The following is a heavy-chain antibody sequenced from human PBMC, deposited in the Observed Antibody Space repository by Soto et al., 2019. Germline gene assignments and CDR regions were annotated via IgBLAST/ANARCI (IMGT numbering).Heavy chain of an antibody. CDR2: IHYSGSA. J-gene: IGHJ5*02. V-gene: IGHV4-59*08. CDR1: GGSISTFY. D-gene: IGHD1-20*01. CDR3: ARSNWIDLGRWFDP. Sequence: QVQLQESGPGLVNPSETLSLTCTVSGGSISTFYWSWIRQPPGKGLEWIGYIHYSGSAVYNPSLKRRLTVAVDTSKNRSCLKLTSVTAADPAVYYCARSNWIDLGRWFDPWGKGTLVTVSS.